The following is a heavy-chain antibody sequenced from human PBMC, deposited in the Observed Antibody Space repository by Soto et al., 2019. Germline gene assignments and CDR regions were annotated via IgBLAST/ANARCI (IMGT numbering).Heavy chain of an antibody. CDR2: IIPIFGTA. Sequence: GASVKVSCKASGGTFSSYAISWVRQAPGQGLEWMGGIIPIFGTANYAQKFQGRVTMTRDTSINTAYMELSSLRSEDTAVYYCARRAQMGKQLWLPFDYWAQGTLVTVSS. J-gene: IGHJ4*02. CDR1: GGTFSSYA. CDR3: ARRAQMGKQLWLPFDY. D-gene: IGHD5-18*01. V-gene: IGHV1-69*05.